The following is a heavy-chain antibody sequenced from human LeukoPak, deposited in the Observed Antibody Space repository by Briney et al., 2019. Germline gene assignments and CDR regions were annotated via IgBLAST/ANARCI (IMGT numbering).Heavy chain of an antibody. Sequence: SVKVSCKASGGTFSSYAISWVRQAPGQGLEWMGGIIPIFGTANYAQKFQGRVTITADESTSTAYMELSSLRSEDTAVYYCAGVEAWSGSPYYFDYWGQGTLVTVSS. CDR2: IIPIFGTA. CDR1: GGTFSSYA. V-gene: IGHV1-69*13. J-gene: IGHJ4*02. D-gene: IGHD3-3*01. CDR3: AGVEAWSGSPYYFDY.